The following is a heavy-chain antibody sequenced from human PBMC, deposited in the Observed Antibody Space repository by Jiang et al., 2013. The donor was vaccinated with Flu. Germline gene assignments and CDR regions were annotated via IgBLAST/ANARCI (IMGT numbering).Heavy chain of an antibody. CDR2: ISFDGRNK. J-gene: IGHJ4*02. D-gene: IGHD3-22*01. V-gene: IGHV3-30*04. Sequence: VQLVESGGGMVQPGRSLTIYCEGSGFTFSSYTMHWVRQAPGKGLEWVALISFDGRNKFYTDSVKGRFTISRDNSKNTMYLQMNNLRAEDTAVFYCAREKDYFDSNPYYLTHWGQGTLVTVSS. CDR3: AREKDYFDSNPYYLTH. CDR1: GFTFSSYT.